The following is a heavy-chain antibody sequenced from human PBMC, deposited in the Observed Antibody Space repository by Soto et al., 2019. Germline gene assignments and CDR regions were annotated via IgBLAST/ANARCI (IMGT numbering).Heavy chain of an antibody. CDR2: ISPTGNT. CDR3: AKDPSTGHADL. D-gene: IGHD3-9*01. J-gene: IGHJ5*02. V-gene: IGHV3-23*01. Sequence: GSLLLSCAALTGYAMSWVRRGPGKGLEWISTISPTGNTHYADSVEGRFTISRDDSKNTFYLQMNNLRADDTGVYYCAKDPSTGHADLWGQGTLVTVSS. CDR1: TGYA.